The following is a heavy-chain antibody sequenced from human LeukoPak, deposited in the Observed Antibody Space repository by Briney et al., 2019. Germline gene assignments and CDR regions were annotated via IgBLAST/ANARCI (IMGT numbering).Heavy chain of an antibody. J-gene: IGHJ4*02. V-gene: IGHV4-39*01. CDR2: IYYSGNT. CDR3: ANSANYGGNSGYFDY. D-gene: IGHD4-23*01. CDR1: GGSISSSSYY. Sequence: SETLSLTCTVSGGSISSSSYYWGWIRQPPGKGLEWIGSIYYSGNTYYNPSLKSRVTISIDTSKNQFSLKLSSVTAAGTAVYYCANSANYGGNSGYFDYWGQGTLVTVSS.